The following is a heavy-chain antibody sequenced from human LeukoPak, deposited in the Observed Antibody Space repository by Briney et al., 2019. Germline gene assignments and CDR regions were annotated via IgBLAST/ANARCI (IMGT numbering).Heavy chain of an antibody. CDR3: ARDLRGYSYGYVE. CDR2: IYHSGST. J-gene: IGHJ4*02. V-gene: IGHV4-4*02. Sequence: SGTLSLTCAVSGGSISSSNWWSWVRQPPGKGLEWIGGIYHSGSTNYNPSLKSRVTISVDKSKNQFSLKLSSVTAADTAVYYCARDLRGYSYGYVEWGQGTLVTVSS. D-gene: IGHD5-18*01. CDR1: GGSISSSNW.